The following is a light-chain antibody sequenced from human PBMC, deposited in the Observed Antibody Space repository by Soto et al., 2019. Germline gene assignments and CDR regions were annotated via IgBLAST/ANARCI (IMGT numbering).Light chain of an antibody. Sequence: IVLTQSPCTLSLSPGERATLSCRASQSVSSSYLAWCQQKPGHAPRLGIFGASTRATGIPDRFSGSGSGTDFPLTISRLEAEDFAVYYCQQDGSSGTFGQGTKVDIK. CDR1: QSVSSSY. V-gene: IGKV3-20*01. J-gene: IGKJ1*01. CDR2: GAS. CDR3: QQDGSSGT.